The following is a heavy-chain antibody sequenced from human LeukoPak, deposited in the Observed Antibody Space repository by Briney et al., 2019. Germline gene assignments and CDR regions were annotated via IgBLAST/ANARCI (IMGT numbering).Heavy chain of an antibody. CDR3: AKDARTGVWNIGDSWFDP. J-gene: IGHJ5*02. CDR2: LSDSGAST. D-gene: IGHD2/OR15-2a*01. Sequence: GGSLRLSCAASGFTFNKYAMTGVRRAPGQGLEWVSGLSDSGASTFYAESLRGRFTISRDNSKNMLSLHINSLRAEDTAVYYCAKDARTGVWNIGDSWFDPWGQGTLVTVSS. V-gene: IGHV3-23*01. CDR1: GFTFNKYA.